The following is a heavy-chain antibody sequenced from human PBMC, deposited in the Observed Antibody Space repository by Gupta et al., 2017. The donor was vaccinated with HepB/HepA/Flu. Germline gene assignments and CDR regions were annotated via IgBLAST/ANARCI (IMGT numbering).Heavy chain of an antibody. CDR3: ARDRSYRDAFDI. V-gene: IGHV3-48*03. CDR2: ISSRVGTT. CDR1: GFTFSNYE. Sequence: EVQLVESGGGLVQPGGSLRLSCAAYGFTFSNYEMSWDRQAPGKGLAWLSYISSRVGTTYYADSVKGRFTISRDNARNSLYLQMNSLRAEDTAGYYCARDRSYRDAFDIWGQGTLVTVSS. J-gene: IGHJ3*02. D-gene: IGHD3-10*01.